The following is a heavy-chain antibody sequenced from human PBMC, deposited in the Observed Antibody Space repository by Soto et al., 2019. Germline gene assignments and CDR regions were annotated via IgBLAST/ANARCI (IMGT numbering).Heavy chain of an antibody. CDR3: ASLSAVADQGAMFDY. D-gene: IGHD6-19*01. CDR2: IIPILGIA. Sequence: ASVKVSCKASGGTFSSYTISWVRQAPGQGLEWMGRIIPILGIANYAQKFQGRVTITADKSTSTAYMELSSLRSEDTAVYYCASLSAVADQGAMFDYWGQGTLVTVSS. V-gene: IGHV1-69*02. J-gene: IGHJ4*02. CDR1: GGTFSSYT.